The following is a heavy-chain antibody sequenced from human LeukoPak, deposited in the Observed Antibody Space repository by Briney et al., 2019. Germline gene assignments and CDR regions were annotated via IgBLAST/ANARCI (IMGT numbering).Heavy chain of an antibody. CDR2: IYTSGST. CDR3: AGDLSCSSTSCYGYYYYYYMDV. V-gene: IGHV4-61*02. D-gene: IGHD2-2*01. Sequence: SETLSLTCTVSGGSISSGSYYWSWIRQPAGKGLEWIGRIYTSGSTNYNPSLKSRVTISVDTSKNQFSLKLSAVTAADAAVYYCAGDLSCSSTSCYGYYYYYYMDVWGKGTTVTVSS. J-gene: IGHJ6*03. CDR1: GGSISSGSYY.